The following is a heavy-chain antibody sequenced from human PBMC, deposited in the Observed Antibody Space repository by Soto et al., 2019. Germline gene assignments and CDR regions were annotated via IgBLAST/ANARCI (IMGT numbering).Heavy chain of an antibody. CDR1: GFTFSSYG. CDR2: ISYDGSIK. D-gene: IGHD5-18*01. J-gene: IGHJ5*02. V-gene: IGHV3-30*18. Sequence: QVQLVESGGGVVQPGRSLRLSCAASGFTFSSYGMHWVRQAPGKGLEWVAVISYDGSIKYYADSVKGRFTISRDNSKNTLYLQMNSLRAEDTAVYYCANWSPELVMSYGYSWGQGTLVTVSS. CDR3: ANWSPELVMSYGYS.